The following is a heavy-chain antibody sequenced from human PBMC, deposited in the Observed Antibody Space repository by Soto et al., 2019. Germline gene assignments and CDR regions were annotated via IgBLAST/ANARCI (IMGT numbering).Heavy chain of an antibody. CDR3: ATRPHSTTSYYDHSYVMYG. J-gene: IGHJ6*02. Sequence: PGESLKISCKGSGYSFPSQWIGWVRQTPGKGLEWMGSIYPADSDTRYSPSFQGQVTISADKSIRTAYLEWRSLKASDSAMYYCATRPHSTTSYYDHSYVMYGWGQGTTVTVSS. CDR2: IYPADSDT. V-gene: IGHV5-51*01. D-gene: IGHD6-13*01. CDR1: GYSFPSQW.